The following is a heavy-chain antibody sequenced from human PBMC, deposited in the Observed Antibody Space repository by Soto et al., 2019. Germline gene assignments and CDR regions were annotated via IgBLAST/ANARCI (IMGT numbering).Heavy chain of an antibody. CDR1: GGSISSGGYY. D-gene: IGHD6-19*01. CDR2: IYYSGST. J-gene: IGHJ5*02. Sequence: QVQLQESGPGLVKPSQTLSLTCTVSGGSISSGGYYWSWIRQHPGKGLEWIGYIYYSGSTYYNPSLKSRVTISVDTSKNQFSLKLSSVTAADTAVYYCARDRSSGWYVWFDPWGQGTLVTVSS. CDR3: ARDRSSGWYVWFDP. V-gene: IGHV4-31*03.